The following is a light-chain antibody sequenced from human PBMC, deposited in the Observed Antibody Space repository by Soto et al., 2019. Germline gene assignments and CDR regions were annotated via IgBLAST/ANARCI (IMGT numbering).Light chain of an antibody. CDR1: SSDVGGYNY. CDR3: SSCASSSPWV. V-gene: IGLV2-14*01. Sequence: QSALTQPASVSGSPGQSITISCTGTSSDVGGYNYVSWYQQYPGKAPKLMIYDVTNRPSGVSNRFSGSKPGNTASLTISGLQAEDEADYYCSSCASSSPWVFGGGTKLTVL. CDR2: DVT. J-gene: IGLJ2*01.